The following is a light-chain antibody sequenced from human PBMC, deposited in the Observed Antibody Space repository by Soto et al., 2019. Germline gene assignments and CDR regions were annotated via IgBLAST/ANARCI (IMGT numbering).Light chain of an antibody. CDR2: AAS. J-gene: IGKJ5*01. CDR3: EQPRRDPGS. CDR1: QNINRR. V-gene: IGKV1-9*01. Sequence: ASQNINRRLAWYQQNPGKAPKLLIYAASTLQSGVPLRFSGSGPGTAFALGMRTLHSEDSATQFCEQPRRDPGSVGQGTQLDIK.